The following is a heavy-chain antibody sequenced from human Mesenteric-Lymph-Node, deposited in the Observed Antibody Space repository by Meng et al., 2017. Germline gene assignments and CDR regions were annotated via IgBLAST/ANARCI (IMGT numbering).Heavy chain of an antibody. CDR3: AGDLEDIVVVPAAIGQGWFDP. Sequence: QVQLVQSGAEVKKPGASVKVSCKASGYTFTAYYIHWVRQAPGQGLEWMGWISAYNGNTNYAQKLQGRVTMTTDTSTSTAYMELRSLRSDDTAVYYCAGDLEDIVVVPAAIGQGWFDPWGQGTLVTVYS. D-gene: IGHD2-2*01. CDR2: ISAYNGNT. J-gene: IGHJ5*02. CDR1: GYTFTAYY. V-gene: IGHV1-18*04.